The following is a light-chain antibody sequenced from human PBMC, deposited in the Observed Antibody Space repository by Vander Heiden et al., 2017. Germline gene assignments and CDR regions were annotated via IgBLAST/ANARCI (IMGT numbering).Light chain of an antibody. CDR1: SSDVGNYNL. CDR3: FSYAGGYTYV. Sequence: QSALTQPASVSGSPGQSITISCSGTSSDVGNYNLVSWYQQHPGKVPKLMIHEVTKRPSGISNRFSGSKSGNTASLTISGLQAEDEADYYCFSYAGGYTYVFGTGTTVTVL. J-gene: IGLJ1*01. V-gene: IGLV2-23*02. CDR2: EVT.